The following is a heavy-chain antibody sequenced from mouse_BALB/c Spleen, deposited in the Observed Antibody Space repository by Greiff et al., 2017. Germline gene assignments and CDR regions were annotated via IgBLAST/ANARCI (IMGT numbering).Heavy chain of an antibody. D-gene: IGHD2-3*01. CDR1: GFTFSSFG. CDR2: ISSGSSTI. J-gene: IGHJ4*01. Sequence: DVKLVESGGGLVQPGGSRKLSCAASGFTFSSFGMHWVRQAPEKGLEWVAYISSGSSTIYYADTVKGRFTISRDNPKNTLFLQMTSLRSEDTAMYYCARSGRGYYPTMDYWGQGTSVTVAS. V-gene: IGHV5-17*02. CDR3: ARSGRGYYPTMDY.